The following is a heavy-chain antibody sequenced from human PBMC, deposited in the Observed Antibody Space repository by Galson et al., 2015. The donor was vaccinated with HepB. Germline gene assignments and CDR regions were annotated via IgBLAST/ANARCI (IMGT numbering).Heavy chain of an antibody. Sequence: SETLSLTCAVYGGSFSGYYLTWIRQAPGKGLQWIGEISPSGSTDYNPSLKSRVSMSVDTSKNRFSLKLSSVTAADTALYYCARGGASRYSSWGQGTLVTVSS. V-gene: IGHV4-34*01. D-gene: IGHD5-12*01. J-gene: IGHJ5*02. CDR3: ARGGASRYSS. CDR1: GGSFSGYY. CDR2: ISPSGST.